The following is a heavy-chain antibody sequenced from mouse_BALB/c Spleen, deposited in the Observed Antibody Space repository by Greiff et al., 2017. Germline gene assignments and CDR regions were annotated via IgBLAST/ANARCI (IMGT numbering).Heavy chain of an antibody. Sequence: EVQLVESGGGLVKPGGSLKLSCAASGFTFSSYAMSWVRQSPEKRLEWVAEISSGGSYTYYPDTVTGRFTISRDNAKNTLYLEMSSLRSEDTAMYYCARWGITTYWGQGTLVTVSA. D-gene: IGHD1-2*01. CDR2: ISSGGSYT. CDR1: GFTFSSYA. CDR3: ARWGITTY. V-gene: IGHV5-9-4*01. J-gene: IGHJ3*01.